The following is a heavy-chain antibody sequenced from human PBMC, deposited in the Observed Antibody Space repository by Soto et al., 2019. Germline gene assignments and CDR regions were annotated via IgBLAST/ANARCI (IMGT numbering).Heavy chain of an antibody. Sequence: EVQLVESGGGLVQPGGSLRLSCAASGLIFSDYHMDWVRQAPGKGLEWVGRIRRKANSYTTEYAASVKGRFTISRDDSKNSRYLQMNSRKSEDTAVYYCAMLGGWSGGSSGMDVWGQGTTVTVSS. V-gene: IGHV3-72*01. CDR2: IRRKANSYTT. D-gene: IGHD6-19*01. CDR1: GLIFSDYH. J-gene: IGHJ6*02. CDR3: AMLGGWSGGSSGMDV.